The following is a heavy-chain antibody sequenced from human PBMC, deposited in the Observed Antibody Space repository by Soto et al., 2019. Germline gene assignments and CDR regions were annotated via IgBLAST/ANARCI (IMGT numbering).Heavy chain of an antibody. CDR2: ISSSSSTI. J-gene: IGHJ4*02. V-gene: IGHV3-48*01. CDR3: ARGRAASVNY. D-gene: IGHD2-15*01. Sequence: GALRLSCAASGFTFSSYSMNWVRQAPGKGLEWVSYISSSSSTIYYADSVKGRFTISRDNAKNSLYLQMNSLRAEDTAVYYCARGRAASVNYWGQGTLVTVSS. CDR1: GFTFSSYS.